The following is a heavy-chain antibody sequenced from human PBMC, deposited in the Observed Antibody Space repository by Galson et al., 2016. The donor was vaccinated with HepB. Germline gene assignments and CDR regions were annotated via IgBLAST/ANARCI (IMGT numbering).Heavy chain of an antibody. V-gene: IGHV3-23*01. CDR3: AKGRSAIAAAGLNY. CDR2: ISGSGSST. J-gene: IGHJ4*02. D-gene: IGHD6-13*01. Sequence: SLRFPCAASGFTFSSYAMSWVRQAPGKGLEWVSAISGSGSSTFYADSVKGRLTISRDNSNNTLFLQMNSLRVEDTAVYYCAKGRSAIAAAGLNYWGQGTLVTVSS. CDR1: GFTFSSYA.